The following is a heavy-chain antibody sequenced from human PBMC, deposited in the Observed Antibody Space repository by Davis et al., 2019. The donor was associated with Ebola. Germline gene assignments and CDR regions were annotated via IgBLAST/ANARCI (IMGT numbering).Heavy chain of an antibody. Sequence: GGSLRLSCAASGFTFSSYGMHWVRQAPGKGLEWVAVIWYDGSNKYYADSVKGRFTISRDNSKNTLYLQMNSLRAEDTAVYYCARDQDSSSWYSYYYGMDVWGQGTTVTVSS. CDR1: GFTFSSYG. CDR3: ARDQDSSSWYSYYYGMDV. CDR2: IWYDGSNK. V-gene: IGHV3-33*08. J-gene: IGHJ6*02. D-gene: IGHD6-13*01.